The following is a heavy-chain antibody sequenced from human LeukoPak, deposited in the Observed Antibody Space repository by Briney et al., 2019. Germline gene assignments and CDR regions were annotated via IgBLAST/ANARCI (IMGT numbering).Heavy chain of an antibody. CDR1: GFTFSRYS. Sequence: GGSLRLSCTASGFTFSRYSMNWVRQAPGKGLEWISSISTGSTYINYADSVKGRFTISGDNAKNSLFLQLNSLSAEDTAVYYCETYDGAGRGFWGQGTLVAVSS. CDR3: ETYDGAGRGF. V-gene: IGHV3-21*01. J-gene: IGHJ4*02. CDR2: ISTGSTYI. D-gene: IGHD3-22*01.